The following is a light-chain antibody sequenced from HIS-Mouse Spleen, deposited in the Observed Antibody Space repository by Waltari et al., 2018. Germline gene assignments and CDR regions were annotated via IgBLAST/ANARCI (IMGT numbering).Light chain of an antibody. CDR3: YSPDRSGNHRV. CDR1: ALPKKY. CDR2: EDS. Sequence: SYELTQPPSVSVSPGQTARITCSGDALPKKYAYWYQQKSGQAPVLVIYEDSKRPSGIPERFPGSSAGTMGSLTISGAQVEDEADYYCYSPDRSGNHRVFGGGTKLTVL. J-gene: IGLJ2*01. V-gene: IGLV3-10*01.